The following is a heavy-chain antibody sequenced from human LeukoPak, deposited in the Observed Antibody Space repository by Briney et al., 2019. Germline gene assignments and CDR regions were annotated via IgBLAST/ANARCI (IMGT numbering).Heavy chain of an antibody. Sequence: GGSLRLSCAASGFTFSSYAMHWVRQAPGKGLEYVSAISSNGGSTYYANSVKGRFTISGDNSKNTLYLQMGSLRAEDMAVYYCARGGYDILTGYKNWGQGTLVTVSS. J-gene: IGHJ4*02. CDR3: ARGGYDILTGYKN. CDR2: ISSNGGST. D-gene: IGHD3-9*01. CDR1: GFTFSSYA. V-gene: IGHV3-64*01.